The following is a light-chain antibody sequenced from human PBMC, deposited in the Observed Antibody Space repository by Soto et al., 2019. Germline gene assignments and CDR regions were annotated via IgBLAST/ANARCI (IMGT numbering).Light chain of an antibody. CDR3: SSYTSSTNYV. V-gene: IGLV2-14*01. CDR2: EVS. CDR1: GIAFALNNY. Sequence: QSALTQPASVSGSPGQSLTPSSTGTGIAFALNNYVSWYQQHPGKAPKLIIYEVSYRPSGISNRFSGSKSGNTASLTISGLQAEDEADYYCSSYTSSTNYVFGTGTKVTVL. J-gene: IGLJ1*01.